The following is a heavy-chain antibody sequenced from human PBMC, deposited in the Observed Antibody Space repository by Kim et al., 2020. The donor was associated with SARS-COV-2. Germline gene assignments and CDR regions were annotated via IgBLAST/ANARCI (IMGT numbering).Heavy chain of an antibody. J-gene: IGHJ2*01. Sequence: PVKGRFTISRDDSKDTLYLQMTSLKNEDTGVYYCATARMAVVGAEWYFDVWGRGTLVTVSS. V-gene: IGHV3-15*01. D-gene: IGHD6-19*01. CDR3: ATARMAVVGAEWYFDV.